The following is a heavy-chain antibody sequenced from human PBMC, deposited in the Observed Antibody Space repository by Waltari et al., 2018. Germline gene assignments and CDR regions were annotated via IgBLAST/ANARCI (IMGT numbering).Heavy chain of an antibody. CDR2: INHSGST. D-gene: IGHD2-2*01. CDR1: GGSFSGYY. CDR3: ARARRTTSLGYCSSTSCYYYYGMDV. J-gene: IGHJ6*02. V-gene: IGHV4-34*01. Sequence: QVQLQQWGAGLLKPSETLSLTCAVYGGSFSGYYWSWIRQPPGTGLEWIGEINHSGSTNYNPSLKSRVTISVDTSKNQFSLKLSSVTAADTAVYYCARARRTTSLGYCSSTSCYYYYGMDVWGQGTTVTVSS.